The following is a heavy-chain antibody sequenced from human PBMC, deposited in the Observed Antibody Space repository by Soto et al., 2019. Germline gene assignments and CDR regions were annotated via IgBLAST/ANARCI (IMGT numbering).Heavy chain of an antibody. D-gene: IGHD3-16*02. Sequence: DVQVVQSGGGLVQPGGSLKLSCAASGFAFNDSAMHCVRQASGKGLEWVARVRSKSNNYATAYPASVKGRFIVSRDDSMGTTSIQMNSLKPEDTAIYYCTNNFVWGQGVLVTVS. V-gene: IGHV3-73*01. CDR2: VRSKSNNYAT. CDR1: GFAFNDSA. J-gene: IGHJ4*02. CDR3: TNNFV.